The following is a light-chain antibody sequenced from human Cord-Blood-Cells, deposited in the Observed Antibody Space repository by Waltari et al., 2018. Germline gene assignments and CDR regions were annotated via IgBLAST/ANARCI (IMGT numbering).Light chain of an antibody. Sequence: QSVLTQPPSASRTPGQRVTISCSGSSSNIGSNYVYWYQQLPGTAPKLRIYRNKPRPSGVPDRFAGSKSGTSAALAISGLRSEDEADYYCAAWDDSLSGWVFGGGTKLTVL. CDR2: RNK. CDR1: SSNIGSNY. J-gene: IGLJ3*02. CDR3: AAWDDSLSGWV. V-gene: IGLV1-47*01.